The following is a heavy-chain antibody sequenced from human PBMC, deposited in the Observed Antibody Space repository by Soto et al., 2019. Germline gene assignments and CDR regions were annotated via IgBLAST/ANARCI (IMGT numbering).Heavy chain of an antibody. J-gene: IGHJ1*01. V-gene: IGHV3-23*01. Sequence: EVQLLESGGGLVQHGGSLRLSCAASGFTISSDTMSWVRQAPGKGLEWVSAISKTGDTTYYADSVKGRFTISRDTSTNTLYLQMNSLRAEDTAVYYCAKSDGSGWSHYFQHWGQGTLVTVSS. CDR1: GFTISSDT. D-gene: IGHD6-19*01. CDR3: AKSDGSGWSHYFQH. CDR2: ISKTGDTT.